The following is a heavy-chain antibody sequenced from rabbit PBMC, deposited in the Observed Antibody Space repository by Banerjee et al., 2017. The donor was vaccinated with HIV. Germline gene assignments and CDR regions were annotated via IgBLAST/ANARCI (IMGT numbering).Heavy chain of an antibody. D-gene: IGHD8-1*01. J-gene: IGHJ3*01. Sequence: AKGRFTISKASSTTVTLQMTSLTAADTATYFCARGYGGGSYFALWGQGTLVTVS. CDR3: ARGYGGGSYFAL. V-gene: IGHV1S40*01.